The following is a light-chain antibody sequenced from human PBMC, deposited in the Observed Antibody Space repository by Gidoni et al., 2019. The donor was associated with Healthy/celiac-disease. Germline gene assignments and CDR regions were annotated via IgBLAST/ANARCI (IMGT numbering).Light chain of an antibody. Sequence: EIVLTQSPGNLSLSPGERATLPCRASQSVSSSYLAWYQQKPGQAPRLLIYGASSRATGIPDRFSGSGSGTDFTLTISRLEPEDFAVYYCQQYGSSPLTFXGXTKVEIK. CDR1: QSVSSSY. CDR2: GAS. J-gene: IGKJ4*01. CDR3: QQYGSSPLT. V-gene: IGKV3-20*01.